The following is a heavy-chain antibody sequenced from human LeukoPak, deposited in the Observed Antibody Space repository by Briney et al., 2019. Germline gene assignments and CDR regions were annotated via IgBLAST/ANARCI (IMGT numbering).Heavy chain of an antibody. Sequence: GGPLRLSCAASGFTFSSYAMSWVRQAPGKGLEWVSAISGSGGSTYYADSVKGRFTISRDNSKNTLYLQMNSLRAEDTAVYCCAKASYGSGSYYFDYWGQGTLVTVSS. D-gene: IGHD3-10*01. CDR1: GFTFSSYA. CDR3: AKASYGSGSYYFDY. CDR2: ISGSGGST. J-gene: IGHJ4*02. V-gene: IGHV3-23*01.